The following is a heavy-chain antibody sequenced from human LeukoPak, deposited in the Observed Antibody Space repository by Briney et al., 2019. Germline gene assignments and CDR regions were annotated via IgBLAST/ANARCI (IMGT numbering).Heavy chain of an antibody. J-gene: IGHJ4*02. V-gene: IGHV1-2*02. D-gene: IGHD3-3*01. Sequence: ASVKVSCKASGYTFTGYYMHWVRQAPGQGLEWMGWINPNSGGTNYAQKFKGRVTMTRDTSISTAYMELSRLRSDDTAVYYCARGWYDFWSGFPGYWGQGTLVTVSS. CDR2: INPNSGGT. CDR1: GYTFTGYY. CDR3: ARGWYDFWSGFPGY.